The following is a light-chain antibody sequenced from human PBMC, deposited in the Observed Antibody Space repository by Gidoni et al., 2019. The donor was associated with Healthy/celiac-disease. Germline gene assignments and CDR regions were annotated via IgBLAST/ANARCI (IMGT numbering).Light chain of an antibody. CDR1: QSVSSSY. Sequence: EIVLTQSPGTLSLSPGESATLSFRASQSVSSSYLAWYQQKPGQAPRLLIYGASSRATGIPDRFSGSGSGTDFTLTISRLEPEDFAVYYCQQYGSSPPRLTFGGGTKVEIK. CDR3: QQYGSSPPRLT. CDR2: GAS. J-gene: IGKJ4*01. V-gene: IGKV3-20*01.